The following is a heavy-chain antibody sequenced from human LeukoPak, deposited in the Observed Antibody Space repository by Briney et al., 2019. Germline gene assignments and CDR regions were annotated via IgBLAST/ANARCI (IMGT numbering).Heavy chain of an antibody. V-gene: IGHV3-23*01. CDR3: ARAGIGGGYHDY. J-gene: IGHJ4*02. CDR2: ISGSGGST. CDR1: GFTFSSYA. Sequence: GGSLRLSCAASGFTFSSYAMSCVRQAPGEGLEWVSAISGSGGSTYYPDSVKGRFTISRDNSKNTLYLQMNSLRAGDTAVYYCARAGIGGGYHDYWGQGTLVTVSS. D-gene: IGHD5-12*01.